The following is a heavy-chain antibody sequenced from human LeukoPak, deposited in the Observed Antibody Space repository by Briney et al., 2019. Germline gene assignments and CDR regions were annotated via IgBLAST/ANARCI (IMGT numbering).Heavy chain of an antibody. CDR3: ASFNYDFWSGFDY. J-gene: IGHJ4*02. D-gene: IGHD3-3*01. V-gene: IGHV3-7*01. CDR1: GFTFSSYS. CDR2: IKQDGSEE. Sequence: GGSLRLSCAASGFTFSSYSMNWVRQAPGKGLEWVANIKQDGSEEYYVDSVKGRFTISRDNAKNSLILQMNSLRAEDTAVYYCASFNYDFWSGFDYWGQGTLATVSS.